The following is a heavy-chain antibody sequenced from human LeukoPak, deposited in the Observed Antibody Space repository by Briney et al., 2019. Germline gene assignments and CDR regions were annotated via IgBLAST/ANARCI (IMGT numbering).Heavy chain of an antibody. CDR1: GGSFSGYY. J-gene: IGHJ1*01. CDR3: ADYIAAAGAECFQH. CDR2: INHSGST. V-gene: IGHV4-34*01. D-gene: IGHD6-13*01. Sequence: SETLSLTCAVYGGSFSGYYWSWIRQPPGKGLEWIGEINHSGSTNYNPSLKSRVTISVDTSKNQFSLKLSSVTAADTAVYYCADYIAAAGAECFQHWGQGTLVTVSS.